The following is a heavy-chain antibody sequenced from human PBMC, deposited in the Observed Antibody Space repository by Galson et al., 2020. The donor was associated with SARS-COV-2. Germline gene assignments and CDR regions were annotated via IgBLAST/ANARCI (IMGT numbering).Heavy chain of an antibody. V-gene: IGHV4-30-4*08. CDR1: GGSISRGDYY. CDR3: ARDGPDAFDI. CDR2: IHHSGMT. J-gene: IGHJ3*02. Sequence: SETLSLTCTVSGGSISRGDYYWSWIRQSPGKGLEWIGYIHHSGMTHNNPSLRSRLSMSVDTSKNQFSLNLRSMTAADTAVYYCARDGPDAFDIWGHGTMVTVSS.